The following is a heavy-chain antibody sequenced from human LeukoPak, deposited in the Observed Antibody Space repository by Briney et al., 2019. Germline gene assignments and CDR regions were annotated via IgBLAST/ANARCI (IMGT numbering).Heavy chain of an antibody. J-gene: IGHJ4*02. CDR3: ARDSDYDSSGYPTPPDY. D-gene: IGHD3-22*01. Sequence: SVKVSCKASGGTFSSYAISWVRQAPGQGLEWMGRIIPILGIANYAQKFQGRVTITADKSMSTAYMELSSLRSEDTAVYYCARDSDYDSSGYPTPPDYWGQGTLVTVSS. CDR2: IIPILGIA. CDR1: GGTFSSYA. V-gene: IGHV1-69*04.